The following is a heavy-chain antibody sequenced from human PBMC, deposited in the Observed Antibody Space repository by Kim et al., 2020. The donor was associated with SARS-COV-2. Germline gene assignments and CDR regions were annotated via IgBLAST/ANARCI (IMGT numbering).Heavy chain of an antibody. J-gene: IGHJ4*02. D-gene: IGHD3-10*01. Sequence: SETLSLTCTVSGGSISSYYWSWIRQPPGKGLEWIGYIYYSGSTNYNPSLKSRVTISVDTSKNQFSLKLSSVTAADTAVYYCARASFGELDFDYWGQGTLVTVSS. CDR2: IYYSGST. CDR1: GGSISSYY. V-gene: IGHV4-59*13. CDR3: ARASFGELDFDY.